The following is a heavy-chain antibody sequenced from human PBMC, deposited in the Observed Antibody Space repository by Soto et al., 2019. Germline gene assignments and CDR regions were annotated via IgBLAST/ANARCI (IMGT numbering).Heavy chain of an antibody. Sequence: QVQLVESGGGVVQPGRSLRLSCAASGFTFSSYGMHWVRQAPGKGLEWVAVIWYDGSNKYYADSVKGRFTISRDNSKNTLYLQMNSLRAEDTAVYYCAREETAAAPQFDYWGQGTLVTVSS. V-gene: IGHV3-33*01. J-gene: IGHJ4*02. D-gene: IGHD6-13*01. CDR1: GFTFSSYG. CDR2: IWYDGSNK. CDR3: AREETAAAPQFDY.